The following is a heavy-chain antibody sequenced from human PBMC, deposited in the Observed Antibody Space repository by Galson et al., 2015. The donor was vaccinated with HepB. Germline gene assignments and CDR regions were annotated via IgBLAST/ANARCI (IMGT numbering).Heavy chain of an antibody. CDR1: GFTFSSYA. Sequence: SLRLSCAASGFTFSSYAMHWVRQAPGKGLEWVAVISCDGSNKYYADSVKGRFTISRDNSKNTLYLQMNSLRAEDTAVYYCARDCGGDCYLDYWGQGTLVTVSS. CDR2: ISCDGSNK. D-gene: IGHD2-21*02. V-gene: IGHV3-30-3*01. CDR3: ARDCGGDCYLDY. J-gene: IGHJ4*02.